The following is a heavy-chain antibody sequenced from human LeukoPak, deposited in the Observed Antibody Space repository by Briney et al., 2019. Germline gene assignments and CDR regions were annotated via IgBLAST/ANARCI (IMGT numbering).Heavy chain of an antibody. D-gene: IGHD2-15*01. J-gene: IGHJ6*02. V-gene: IGHV4-34*01. CDR3: ARGHGGLGGMDV. CDR1: GXSFSGYD. CDR2: INHSGST. Sequence: SETLSLTCAAYGXSFSGYDWSWIRQPPGKGLEWIGEINHSGSTNYSPSLKSRVTISVDTSKNHSSLKVRSVTAADTAVYYCARGHGGLGGMDVWGQGTTVTVSS.